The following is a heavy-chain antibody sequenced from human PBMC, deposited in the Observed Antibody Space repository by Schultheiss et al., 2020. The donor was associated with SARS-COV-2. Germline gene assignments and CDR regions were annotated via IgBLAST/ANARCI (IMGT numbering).Heavy chain of an antibody. CDR3: ARASPGGGEFDP. CDR2: ISSSSSYI. CDR1: GFTFSSYW. V-gene: IGHV3-21*04. D-gene: IGHD3-16*01. J-gene: IGHJ5*02. Sequence: GESLKISCAASGFTFSSYWMNWVRQAPGKGLEWVSSISSSSSYIYYADSVKGRFTISRDNAKNSLYLQMNSLRAEDTAVYYCARASPGGGEFDPWGQGTLVTVSS.